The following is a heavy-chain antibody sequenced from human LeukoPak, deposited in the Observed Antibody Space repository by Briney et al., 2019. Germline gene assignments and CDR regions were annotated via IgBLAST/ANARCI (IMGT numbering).Heavy chain of an antibody. CDR2: ISTAAGET. D-gene: IGHD3-10*01. Sequence: GGTLRLSCVAPGLTFSNSGMSWVGQAPGQGMEWVSAISTAAGETHYAAPVKGGFTISKDNSKSTVSLQMRSLRAADTALYYCAKGSGNGYGSGPFDYWGQGTLVTVSS. CDR1: GLTFSNSG. V-gene: IGHV3-23*01. CDR3: AKGSGNGYGSGPFDY. J-gene: IGHJ4*02.